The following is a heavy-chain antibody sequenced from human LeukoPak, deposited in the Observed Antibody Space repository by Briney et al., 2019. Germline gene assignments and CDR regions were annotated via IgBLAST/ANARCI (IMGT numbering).Heavy chain of an antibody. D-gene: IGHD3-22*01. CDR3: AKDRYYDSRRAHDY. V-gene: IGHV3-23*01. J-gene: IGHJ4*02. CDR1: GFTFSSYA. CDR2: LSGGGGDT. Sequence: PGGSLRLSCAASGFTFSSYAMSWVRQAPGKGPEWVSSLSGGGGDTYYADSVNGRFTISRDNSKKTLYLQMNSLRAEDTAVYYCAKDRYYDSRRAHDYWGQGTLVTVSS.